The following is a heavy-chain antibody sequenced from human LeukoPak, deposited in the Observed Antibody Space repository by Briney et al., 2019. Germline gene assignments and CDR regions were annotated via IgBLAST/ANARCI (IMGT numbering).Heavy chain of an antibody. J-gene: IGHJ4*02. V-gene: IGHV1-46*01. CDR3: ARFEYSTSLFDY. Sequence: ASVKVSCKASGYTFTSHFMHWVRQAPGQGLERMGIINPSGGSTSYAQKFQGRVTMTRDTSTSTVYMELTSLRSEDTAVYYCARFEYSTSLFDYWGQGTLVTVSS. D-gene: IGHD4-11*01. CDR2: INPSGGST. CDR1: GYTFTSHF.